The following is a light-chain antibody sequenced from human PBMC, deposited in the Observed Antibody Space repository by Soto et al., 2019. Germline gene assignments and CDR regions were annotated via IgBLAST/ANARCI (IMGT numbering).Light chain of an antibody. Sequence: QSVLPQPPSASGTPGQRVTISCSGSGSSIGTNTVNWYRQLPGTAPKLLIYGDNQRPSGVPDRFSGSKSGTSASLAISGLQSEVEAEYYCAAWEGSLNNVLFGGGTKVTVL. CDR2: GDN. J-gene: IGLJ2*01. CDR1: GSSIGTNT. V-gene: IGLV1-44*01. CDR3: AAWEGSLNNVL.